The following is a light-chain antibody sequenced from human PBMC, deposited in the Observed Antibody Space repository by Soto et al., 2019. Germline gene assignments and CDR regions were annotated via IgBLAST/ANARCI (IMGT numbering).Light chain of an antibody. CDR3: QQYNSYWT. J-gene: IGKJ1*01. CDR1: QSVSTW. CDR2: KAS. V-gene: IGKV1-5*03. Sequence: DIQMTQSPSILSASVGDRVTSTCRASQSVSTWLAWYQQKPGKAPKLLIYKASSLESGVPSRFSGRGSETEFTLTISSLQPDDFATYYCQQYNSYWTFGQGTKVEIK.